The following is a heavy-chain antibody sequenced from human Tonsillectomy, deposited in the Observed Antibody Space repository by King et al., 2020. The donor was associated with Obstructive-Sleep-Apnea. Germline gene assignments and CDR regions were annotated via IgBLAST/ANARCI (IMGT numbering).Heavy chain of an antibody. J-gene: IGHJ4*02. CDR1: GFTFSSYS. CDR3: ARDTPYDILTGYYDY. V-gene: IGHV3-21*01. CDR2: ISSSSSYI. Sequence: VQLVESGGGLVKPGGSLRLSCAASGFTFSSYSMNWVRQAPGKGLEWISSISSSSSYIYYADSVKGRFTISRDNAKNSLYLQMNSLRAEDTAVYYCARDTPYDILTGYYDYWGQGTLVTVSS. D-gene: IGHD3-9*01.